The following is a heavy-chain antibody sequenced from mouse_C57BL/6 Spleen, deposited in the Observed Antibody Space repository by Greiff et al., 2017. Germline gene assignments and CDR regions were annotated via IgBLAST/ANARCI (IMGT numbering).Heavy chain of an antibody. Sequence: EVKLMESGPGLVKPSQSLSLTCSVTGYSITSGYYWNWIRQFPGNKLEWMGYISYDGSNNYNPSLKNRISITRDTSKNQFFLKLNSVTTEDTATYYCARLDYYGSSHYAMDYWGQGTSVTVSS. J-gene: IGHJ4*01. CDR3: ARLDYYGSSHYAMDY. D-gene: IGHD1-1*01. V-gene: IGHV3-6*01. CDR2: ISYDGSN. CDR1: GYSITSGYY.